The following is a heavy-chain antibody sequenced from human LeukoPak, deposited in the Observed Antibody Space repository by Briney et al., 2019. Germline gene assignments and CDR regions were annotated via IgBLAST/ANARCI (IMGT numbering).Heavy chain of an antibody. D-gene: IGHD3-10*01. CDR1: GYTFTGYY. CDR2: IKPDTVGT. CDR3: AKDVGRSSFGSGSYPRYIDY. Sequence: ASVKVSCKASGYTFTGYYMHWVRQAPGQGLEWMGWIKPDTVGTNYAQKFQGRVTMTRDTSTSTAYMELSRLRSDDTAVYYCAKDVGRSSFGSGSYPRYIDYWGQGTLVTVSS. J-gene: IGHJ4*02. V-gene: IGHV1-2*02.